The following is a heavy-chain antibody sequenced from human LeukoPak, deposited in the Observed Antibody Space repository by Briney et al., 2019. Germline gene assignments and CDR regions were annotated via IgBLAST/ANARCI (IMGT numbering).Heavy chain of an antibody. J-gene: IGHJ6*02. V-gene: IGHV3-7*01. CDR2: IKKDGSVK. CDR3: ATYTNWVAGDV. CDR1: GFSFSDSW. D-gene: IGHD7-27*01. Sequence: GGSLRLSCVASGFSFSDSWMSWVRQAPGKGLEWVADIKKDGSVKDFVDSVKGRFTISRDNAKNSLYLQMDSLRAEDTAVYYCATYTNWVAGDVWGQGTTVSVSS.